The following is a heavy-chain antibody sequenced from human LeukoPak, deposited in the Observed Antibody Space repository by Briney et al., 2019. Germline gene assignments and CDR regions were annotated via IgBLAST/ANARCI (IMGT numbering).Heavy chain of an antibody. CDR3: ARAVGGVVPAANSPSLFDY. CDR1: GFTFSSYS. D-gene: IGHD2-2*01. V-gene: IGHV3-21*01. CDR2: ISSSSYI. Sequence: GGSLRLSCAASGFTFSSYSMNWVRQAPGKGLEWVSSISSSSYIYYADSVKGRFTISRDNAKNSLYLQMNSLRAEDTAVYYCARAVGGVVPAANSPSLFDYWGQGTLVTVSS. J-gene: IGHJ4*02.